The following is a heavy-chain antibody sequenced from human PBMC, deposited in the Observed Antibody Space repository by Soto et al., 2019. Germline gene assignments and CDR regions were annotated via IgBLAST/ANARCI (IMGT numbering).Heavy chain of an antibody. CDR1: GYTFTSYY. CDR3: ARGSNVLRFLEWLPSYYYYGMDV. Sequence: ASVKVSCKASGYTFTSYYMHWVRQAPGQGLEWMGIINPSGGSTSYAQKFQGRVTMTRDTSTSTVYMELSSLRSEDTAVYYCARGSNVLRFLEWLPSYYYYGMDVWGQGTTVTVSS. CDR2: INPSGGST. J-gene: IGHJ6*02. D-gene: IGHD3-3*01. V-gene: IGHV1-46*01.